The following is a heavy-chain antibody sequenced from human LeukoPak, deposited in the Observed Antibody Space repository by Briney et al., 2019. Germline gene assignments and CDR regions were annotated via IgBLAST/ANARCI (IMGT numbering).Heavy chain of an antibody. J-gene: IGHJ4*02. V-gene: IGHV3-30*04. CDR2: ISYDGSNK. CDR1: GFTFSSYA. CDR3: AREGGYSYTPYFDY. Sequence: GGSLRLSCAASGFTFSSYAMHWVRQAPGKGLEWVAVISYDGSNKYYADSVKGRFTISRDNSKNTLYLQMNSLRAEDTAVYYCAREGGYSYTPYFDYWGQGTLVTVSS. D-gene: IGHD5-18*01.